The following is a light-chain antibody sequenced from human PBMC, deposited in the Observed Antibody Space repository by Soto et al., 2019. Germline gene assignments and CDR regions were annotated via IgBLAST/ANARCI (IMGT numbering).Light chain of an antibody. CDR1: NIGSKI. CDR2: DDR. CDR3: TSYTDSGNYV. J-gene: IGLJ1*01. Sequence: SYELTQPPSVSVAPGQTARITCGGNNIGSKIVHWYQQKPGQAPVVVVYDDRDRPSGIPERFSGSKSGNTASLTISRLQADDEADYYCTSYTDSGNYVFGTGTKVTVL. V-gene: IGLV3-21*02.